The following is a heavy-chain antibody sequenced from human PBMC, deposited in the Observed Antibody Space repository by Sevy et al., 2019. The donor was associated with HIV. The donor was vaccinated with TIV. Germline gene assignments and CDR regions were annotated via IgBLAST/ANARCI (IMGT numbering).Heavy chain of an antibody. J-gene: IGHJ3*02. CDR2: IYYSGST. D-gene: IGHD3-22*01. V-gene: IGHV4-59*13. CDR1: GGSISSYY. Sequence: SETLSLTCTVSGGSISSYYWSWIRQPPGKGLEWIGYIYYSGSTNYNPSLKSRVTISVDTSKNQFSLKLSSVTAADTAVYYCARAGALITMIVVGPLRRGGAFDIWGQRTMVTVSS. CDR3: ARAGALITMIVVGPLRRGGAFDI.